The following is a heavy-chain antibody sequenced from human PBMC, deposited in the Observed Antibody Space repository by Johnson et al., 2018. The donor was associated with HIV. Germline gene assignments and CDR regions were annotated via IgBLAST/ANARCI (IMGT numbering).Heavy chain of an antibody. CDR2: VRLDGSAK. D-gene: IGHD3-10*01. J-gene: IGHJ3*02. V-gene: IGHV3-11*04. Sequence: VQLVESGGGLVQPGGSLRLSCAASGFTFSDYYMSWIRQAPGKGLEWVAYVRLDGSAKYYADSVKGRFTISRDNSKKTLYLQMNSLRAEDTAVYYCARGTYYYGSGNAFDMWGQGTMVTVSS. CDR1: GFTFSDYY. CDR3: ARGTYYYGSGNAFDM.